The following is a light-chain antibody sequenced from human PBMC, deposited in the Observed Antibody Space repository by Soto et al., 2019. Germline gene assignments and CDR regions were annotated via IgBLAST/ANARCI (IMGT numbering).Light chain of an antibody. CDR2: GAS. J-gene: IGKJ4*01. Sequence: EIVMTQSPATLSVSPGERATLSCRASQSVSNNLAWYQQKPGQAPRLLIYGASTRATGIPARFSVSGSGTEFTLTISSLQSEDFAVYYCQQYNSWPLTFGGGTKVAIK. V-gene: IGKV3-15*01. CDR3: QQYNSWPLT. CDR1: QSVSNN.